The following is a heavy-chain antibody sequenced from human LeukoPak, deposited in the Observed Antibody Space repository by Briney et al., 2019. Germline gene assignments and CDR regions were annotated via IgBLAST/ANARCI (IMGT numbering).Heavy chain of an antibody. J-gene: IGHJ4*02. CDR1: GGSISSGGYY. V-gene: IGHV4-31*03. Sequence: SETLSLTCTVSGGSISSGGYYWSWIRQHPGKGLEWIGYIYYSGSTYYDPSLKSRVTISVDTSKNQFSLKLSSVTAADTAVYYCARAGRSYYFDYWGQGTLVTVSS. CDR2: IYYSGST. CDR3: ARAGRSYYFDY.